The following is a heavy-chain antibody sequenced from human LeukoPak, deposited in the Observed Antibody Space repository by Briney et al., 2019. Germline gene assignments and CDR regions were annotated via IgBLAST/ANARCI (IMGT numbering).Heavy chain of an antibody. J-gene: IGHJ3*02. CDR2: IYYSGST. CDR3: AREGITIFGVVITGCAFDI. Sequence: PSETLSLTCTVSGGSISSGDYYWSWIRQPPGKGLEWIGYIYYSGSTHYNPSLKSRVTISVDTSKNQFSLKLSSVTAADTAVYYCAREGITIFGVVITGCAFDIWGQGTMVTVSS. D-gene: IGHD3-3*01. V-gene: IGHV4-30-4*08. CDR1: GGSISSGDYY.